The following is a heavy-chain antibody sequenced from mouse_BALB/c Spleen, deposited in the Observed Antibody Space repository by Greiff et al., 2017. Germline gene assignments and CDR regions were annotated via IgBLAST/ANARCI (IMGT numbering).Heavy chain of an antibody. CDR2: INSNGGST. V-gene: IGHV5-6-3*01. CDR1: GFTFSSYG. Sequence: DVMLVESGGGLVQPGGSLKLSCAASGFTFSSYGMSWVRQTPDKRLELVATINSNGGSTYYPDSVKGRFTISRDNAKNTLYLQMSSLKSEDTAMYYCARNGSSLYYYAMDYWGQGTSVTVSS. J-gene: IGHJ4*01. CDR3: ARNGSSLYYYAMDY. D-gene: IGHD1-1*01.